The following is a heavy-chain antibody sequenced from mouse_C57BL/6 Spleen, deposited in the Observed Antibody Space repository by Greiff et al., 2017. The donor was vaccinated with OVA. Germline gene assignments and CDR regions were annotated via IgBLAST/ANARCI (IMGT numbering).Heavy chain of an antibody. CDR1: GYTFTSYG. Sequence: QVHVKQSGAELARPGASVKLSCKASGYTFTSYGISWVKQRTGQGLEGIGEIYPRSGNTYYNEKCKGKAPLTADQSSSTAYMELRSLTSEDSAVYFCARSPLYYGSSYWYFDVWGTGTTVTVSS. J-gene: IGHJ1*03. V-gene: IGHV1-81*01. CDR3: ARSPLYYGSSYWYFDV. D-gene: IGHD1-1*01. CDR2: IYPRSGNT.